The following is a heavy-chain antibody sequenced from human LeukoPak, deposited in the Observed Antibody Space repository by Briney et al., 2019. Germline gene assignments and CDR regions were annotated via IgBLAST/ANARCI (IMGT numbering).Heavy chain of an antibody. D-gene: IGHD2-2*01. CDR3: GKGEILVVPAAIH. Sequence: GGSLRLSCAASGFTFSSYAMSWVRQAPGKGLEWVSSSRDNGGSTYYADSLKGRFTISRDNSKNTVYLQMNSRRAEDTAVYYCGKGEILVVPAAIHLGQGTLVTVSS. V-gene: IGHV3-23*01. CDR1: GFTFSSYA. J-gene: IGHJ4*02. CDR2: SRDNGGST.